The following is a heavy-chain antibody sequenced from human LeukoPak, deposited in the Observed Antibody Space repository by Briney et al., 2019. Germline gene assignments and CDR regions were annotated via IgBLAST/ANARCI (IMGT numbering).Heavy chain of an antibody. CDR2: IYYSGST. V-gene: IGHV4-39*01. CDR1: GGSISSSSYY. CDR3: ARQRSSVGN. D-gene: IGHD2-15*01. Sequence: PSETLSLTCTVSGGSISSSSYYWGWIRQPPGKGLEWIGSIYYSGSTYYNPSLKSRVTVSVDTSKNQFSLKLSSVTAADTAVYYCARQRSSVGNWGQGTLVTVSS. J-gene: IGHJ4*02.